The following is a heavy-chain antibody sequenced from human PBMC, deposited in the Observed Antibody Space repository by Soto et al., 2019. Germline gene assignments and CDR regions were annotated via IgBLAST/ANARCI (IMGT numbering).Heavy chain of an antibody. Sequence: GGSLRLSCAASGFTFNTYAMHWVRQAPGKGLEWVAVLSNDGYNKYYAYADSVKGRFTISRDNSENTLYLQMNSLSLEDTAVYYCARAGPLPLVRGVPYSYYGMDVWGQGTTVTVSS. CDR3: ARAGPLPLVRGVPYSYYGMDV. J-gene: IGHJ6*02. D-gene: IGHD3-10*01. V-gene: IGHV3-30-3*01. CDR2: LSNDGYNK. CDR1: GFTFNTYA.